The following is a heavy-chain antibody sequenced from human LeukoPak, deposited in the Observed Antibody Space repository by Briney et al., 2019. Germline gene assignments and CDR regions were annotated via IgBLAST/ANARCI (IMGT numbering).Heavy chain of an antibody. CDR2: IDGSGSTT. J-gene: IGHJ4*02. CDR1: GFTFSIYE. Sequence: GGSLRLSRVASGFTFSIYEMNWVRQAPGKGLECLSYIDGSGSTTYYADSVKGRFTLSRDNAKNSLYLQMNSLRAEDTAVYYCARVSHPQQPLDYWGQGTLVTVSS. V-gene: IGHV3-48*03. CDR3: ARVSHPQQPLDY. D-gene: IGHD6-13*01.